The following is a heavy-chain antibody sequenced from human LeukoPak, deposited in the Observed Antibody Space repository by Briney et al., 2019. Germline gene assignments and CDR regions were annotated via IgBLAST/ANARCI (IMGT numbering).Heavy chain of an antibody. Sequence: ASVKVSCKASGYTFTSYYMHWVRQAPGQGLEWMGIINPSGGSTSYAQKFQGRVTMTRDMSTSTVYMELSSLRSEDTAVYYCARGKDIVVVPAARGGYYYMDVWGKGATVTISS. CDR3: ARGKDIVVVPAARGGYYYMDV. CDR2: INPSGGST. J-gene: IGHJ6*03. V-gene: IGHV1-46*01. D-gene: IGHD2-2*01. CDR1: GYTFTSYY.